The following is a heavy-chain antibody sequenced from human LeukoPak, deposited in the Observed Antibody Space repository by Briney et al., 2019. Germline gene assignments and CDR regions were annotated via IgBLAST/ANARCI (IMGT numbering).Heavy chain of an antibody. CDR2: IYYSGST. V-gene: IGHV4-59*01. Sequence: PSETLSLTCTVSGGSISSYYWSSLRQPPGKGLEWIGYIYYSGSTNYNPSLKSRVTISVDTSKNQFSLKLSSVPAADTAVYYCARAWGGSGYPYDYWGQGTLVTVSS. D-gene: IGHD3-3*01. CDR1: GGSISSYY. CDR3: ARAWGGSGYPYDY. J-gene: IGHJ4*02.